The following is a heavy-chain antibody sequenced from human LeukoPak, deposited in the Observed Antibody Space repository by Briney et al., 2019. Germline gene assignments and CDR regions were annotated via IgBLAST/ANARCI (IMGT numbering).Heavy chain of an antibody. CDR1: GGSISSYY. CDR2: IYTSGST. D-gene: IGHD1-14*01. Sequence: SETLSLTCTVSGGSISSYYWSWIRQPAGKGLEWIGRIYTSGSTNYNPSLKSRVTISVDTSKNQFSLKLSSVTAADTAVYYCARVTGAPVGRNYYYYMDVWGKGTTVTVSS. J-gene: IGHJ6*03. CDR3: ARVTGAPVGRNYYYYMDV. V-gene: IGHV4-4*07.